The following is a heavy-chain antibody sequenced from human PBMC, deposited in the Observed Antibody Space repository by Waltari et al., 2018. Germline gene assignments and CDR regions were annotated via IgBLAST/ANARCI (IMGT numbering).Heavy chain of an antibody. D-gene: IGHD3-16*01. Sequence: EVQLVESGGGLVQPGGSLRLSCAASGFTFSSYSMNWVRQAPGKGLEWVSYISSSSSTIYYADSVKGRFTISRDNAKNSLYLQMNSLRAEDTAVYYCARDGLWVADAFDIWGQGTMVTVSS. CDR1: GFTFSSYS. CDR3: ARDGLWVADAFDI. J-gene: IGHJ3*02. V-gene: IGHV3-48*01. CDR2: ISSSSSTI.